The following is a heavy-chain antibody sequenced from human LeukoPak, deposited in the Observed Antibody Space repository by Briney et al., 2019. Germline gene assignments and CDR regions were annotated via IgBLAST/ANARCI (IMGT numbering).Heavy chain of an antibody. Sequence: GSLRLSCAASGFTLSSYAMSWVRQAPGKGLEWVSAISDSGNTYHADSVKGRFTISRDSSKNTLFLQMNRLRPEDAAVYYCAKLLTGGYSYGQNDCWGQGTLVTVSS. CDR2: ISDSGNT. D-gene: IGHD5-18*01. V-gene: IGHV3-23*01. CDR1: GFTLSSYA. CDR3: AKLLTGGYSYGQNDC. J-gene: IGHJ4*02.